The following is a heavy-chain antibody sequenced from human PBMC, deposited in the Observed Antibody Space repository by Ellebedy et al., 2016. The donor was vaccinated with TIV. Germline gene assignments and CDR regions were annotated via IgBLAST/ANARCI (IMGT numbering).Heavy chain of an antibody. D-gene: IGHD2-15*01. Sequence: GESLKISCVASGFTFSNYWMHWVRQAPGKGLDWVANIKEDGSTIYYVDSVKGRFTISRDNAKNSLYLQMNSLRTEDTDVYYCASAIGAGDGTWGQGALVTV. CDR3: ASAIGAGDGT. V-gene: IGHV3-7*01. CDR1: GFTFSNYW. CDR2: IKEDGSTI. J-gene: IGHJ5*02.